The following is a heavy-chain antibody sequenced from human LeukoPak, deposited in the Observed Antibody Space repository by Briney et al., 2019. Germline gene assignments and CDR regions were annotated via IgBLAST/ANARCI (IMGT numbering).Heavy chain of an antibody. J-gene: IGHJ3*02. CDR1: GFTFSSYE. CDR3: AREGWELMWRAFDI. Sequence: QTGGSLRLSCAASGFTFSSYEMNWVRQAPGKGLEWVSYISSSGSTIYYADSVKGRFTISRDNAKNSLYLQMNSLRAEDTAVYYCAREGWELMWRAFDIWGQGTMVTVSS. D-gene: IGHD1-26*01. CDR2: ISSSGSTI. V-gene: IGHV3-48*03.